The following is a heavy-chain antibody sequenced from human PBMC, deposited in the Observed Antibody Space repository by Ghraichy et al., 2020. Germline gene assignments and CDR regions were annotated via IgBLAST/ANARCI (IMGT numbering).Heavy chain of an antibody. D-gene: IGHD2-15*01. Sequence: SQTLSLTCAVYGGSFSGYYWSWIRQPPVKGLEWIGEINHSGSTNYNPSLKSRVTISVDTSKNQFSLKLSSVTAADTAVYYCARSVVVVAATPYYFDYWGQGTLVTVSS. CDR1: GGSFSGYY. CDR3: ARSVVVVAATPYYFDY. V-gene: IGHV4-34*01. J-gene: IGHJ4*02. CDR2: INHSGST.